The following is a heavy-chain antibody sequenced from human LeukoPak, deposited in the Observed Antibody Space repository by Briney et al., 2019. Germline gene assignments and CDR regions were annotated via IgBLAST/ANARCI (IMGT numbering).Heavy chain of an antibody. V-gene: IGHV3-7*01. J-gene: IGHJ4*02. CDR2: IKQDGSAK. D-gene: IGHD1-26*01. Sequence: GGSLRLSCAATGFTFSTYWMSWVRQAPGKGLEGVANIKQDGSAKYYVDSVKGRFTISRDNAKNSLYLQMNSLRAEDTGVYYCAREGVVGATANHYDYWGQGSLVTVSS. CDR3: AREGVVGATANHYDY. CDR1: GFTFSTYW.